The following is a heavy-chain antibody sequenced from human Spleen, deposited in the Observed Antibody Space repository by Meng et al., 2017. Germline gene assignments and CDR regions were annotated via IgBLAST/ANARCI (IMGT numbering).Heavy chain of an antibody. J-gene: IGHJ4*02. CDR2: INHSGST. Sequence: QVQLQQWGAGLLKPSETLSLTCAVYGGSFGGCYWSWIRQPPGKGLEWIGEINHSGSTNYNPSLESRATISVDTSQNNLSLKLSSVTAADSAVYYCARGPTTMAHDFDYWGQGTLVTVSS. CDR1: GGSFGGCY. V-gene: IGHV4-34*01. CDR3: ARGPTTMAHDFDY. D-gene: IGHD4-11*01.